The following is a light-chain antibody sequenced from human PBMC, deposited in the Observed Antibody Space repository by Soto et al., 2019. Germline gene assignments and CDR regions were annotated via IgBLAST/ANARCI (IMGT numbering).Light chain of an antibody. CDR2: DTS. J-gene: IGKJ3*01. Sequence: EIELTDSPATLSLSRGAIATLSCRASQSVTTYLAWYQHKPGQAPRLFISDTSNRATGFPARFSGSGSGTDFTLTISSLEPEDFAVHYCQQYGKWPITFGPETKVDIK. CDR3: QQYGKWPIT. V-gene: IGKV3-11*01. CDR1: QSVTTY.